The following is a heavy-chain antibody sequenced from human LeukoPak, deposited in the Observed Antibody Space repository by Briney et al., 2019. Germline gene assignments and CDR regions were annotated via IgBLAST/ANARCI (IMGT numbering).Heavy chain of an antibody. Sequence: GESLRLSCAASGFTFSSYAMSWVRQAPGKGLEWVSAISGSGGSTYYADSVKGRFTISRDNSKNTLYLQMNSLRAEDTAVYYCAKEEGSSWYDRYYYYMDVWGKGTTVTVSS. CDR2: ISGSGGST. J-gene: IGHJ6*03. V-gene: IGHV3-23*01. CDR1: GFTFSSYA. D-gene: IGHD6-13*01. CDR3: AKEEGSSWYDRYYYYMDV.